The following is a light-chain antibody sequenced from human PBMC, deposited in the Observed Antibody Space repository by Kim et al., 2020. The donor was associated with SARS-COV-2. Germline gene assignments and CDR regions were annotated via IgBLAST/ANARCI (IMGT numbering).Light chain of an antibody. CDR1: RSNIGSNT. CDR3: ASWDDSLNGFWV. J-gene: IGLJ3*02. Sequence: QTVSISCSGSRSNIGSNTVSWFQQVPGTAPQLLIYTNNRRPAGVSDRFSGSKSGTSASLAIRGLQSEDEADYFCASWDDSLNGFWVFGGGTKLTVL. CDR2: TNN. V-gene: IGLV1-44*01.